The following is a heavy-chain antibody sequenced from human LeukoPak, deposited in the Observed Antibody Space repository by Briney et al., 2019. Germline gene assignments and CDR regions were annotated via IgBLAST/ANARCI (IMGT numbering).Heavy chain of an antibody. CDR1: GFSLSDHY. J-gene: IGHJ5*02. Sequence: PGGSLGLSCAASGFSLSDHYMDWVRRAPGQGPELIGHIRNAGDGYTTEYAASVKGRFTVSRDDSKNSLYLQMNSLKPEDTAVYYCVRNHRHWFDPWGQGTLVTVSS. CDR2: IRNAGDGYTT. CDR3: VRNHRHWFDP. V-gene: IGHV3-72*01.